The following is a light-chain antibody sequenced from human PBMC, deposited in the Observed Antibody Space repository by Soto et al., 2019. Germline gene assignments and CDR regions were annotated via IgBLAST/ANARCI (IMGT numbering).Light chain of an antibody. CDR2: VAS. CDR3: QHYGASQYT. CDR1: QSVTSSN. J-gene: IGKJ2*01. Sequence: IVLTQSPGTLSLSPGETAILSCRASQSVTSSNLAWYQQRPGQAPRLLIYVASNRATGIAERFSGSGSEADFRLTISRLEPEDFAVYYCQHYGASQYTFGQGTKLELK. V-gene: IGKV3-20*01.